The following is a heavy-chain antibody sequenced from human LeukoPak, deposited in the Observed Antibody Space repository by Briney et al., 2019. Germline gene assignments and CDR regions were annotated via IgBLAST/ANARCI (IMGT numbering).Heavy chain of an antibody. CDR2: IFYSGST. V-gene: IGHV4-39*07. CDR1: GGSISSSSYY. J-gene: IGHJ4*02. Sequence: KPSETLSLTCTVSGGSISSSSYYWGWIRQPPGKGLEWIGSIFYSGSTYYNPSLESRVTISVDTSKNQFSLKLSSVTAADTAVYYCATRGSYSSGWSRNPPPYFDYWGQGTLVTVSS. CDR3: ATRGSYSSGWSRNPPPYFDY. D-gene: IGHD6-19*01.